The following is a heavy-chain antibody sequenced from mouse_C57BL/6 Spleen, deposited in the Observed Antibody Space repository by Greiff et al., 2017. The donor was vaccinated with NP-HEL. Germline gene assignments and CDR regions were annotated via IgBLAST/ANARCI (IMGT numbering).Heavy chain of an antibody. D-gene: IGHD1-1*01. Sequence: VQLQESGAELVKPGASVKLSCKASGYTFTSYWMHWVKQRPGQGLEWIGMIHPNSGSTNYNEKFKSKATLTVDKSSSTAYMQLSSLTSEDSAVYYCAIYGFWYFDVWGTGTTVTVSS. CDR2: IHPNSGST. V-gene: IGHV1-64*01. CDR1: GYTFTSYW. J-gene: IGHJ1*03. CDR3: AIYGFWYFDV.